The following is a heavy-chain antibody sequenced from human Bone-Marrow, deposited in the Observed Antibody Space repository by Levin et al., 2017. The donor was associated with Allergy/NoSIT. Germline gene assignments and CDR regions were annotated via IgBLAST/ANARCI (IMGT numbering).Heavy chain of an antibody. D-gene: IGHD4-11*01. J-gene: IGHJ4*02. CDR1: GGSISSSNW. CDR3: ASRKATVTTDYFDY. Sequence: SETLSLTCAVSGGSISSSNWWSWVRQPPGKGLEWIGEIYHSGSTNYNPSLKSRVTISVDKSKNQFSLKLSSVTAADTAVYYCASRKATVTTDYFDYWGQGTLVTVSS. V-gene: IGHV4-4*02. CDR2: IYHSGST.